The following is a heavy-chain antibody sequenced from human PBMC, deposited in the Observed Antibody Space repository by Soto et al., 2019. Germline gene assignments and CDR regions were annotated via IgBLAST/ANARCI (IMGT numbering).Heavy chain of an antibody. V-gene: IGHV3-33*01. CDR3: ARDSSSWNNYYYYYGMDV. D-gene: IGHD6-13*01. CDR2: IWYDGSNK. J-gene: IGHJ6*02. Sequence: GGSLRLSCAASGFTFSSYGMHWVRQAPGKGLEWVAVIWYDGSNKYYADSVKGRFTISRDNSKNTLYLQMNSLRAEDTAVYYCARDSSSWNNYYYYYGMDVWGQGTTVTVSS. CDR1: GFTFSSYG.